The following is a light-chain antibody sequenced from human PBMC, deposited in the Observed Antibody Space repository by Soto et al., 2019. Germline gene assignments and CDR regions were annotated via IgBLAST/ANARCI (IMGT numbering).Light chain of an antibody. CDR1: QSISTY. J-gene: IGKJ5*01. CDR3: QQSYNIPRT. Sequence: DILLTQPPSSLSSSVGDRVTITCRASQSISTYLNWYQQKPRKAPNLLIYAASTLQSGVPSRFSGGGSGTDVTLTISSLQPEDFATYYCQQSYNIPRTFGQGTRLEIK. V-gene: IGKV1-39*01. CDR2: AAS.